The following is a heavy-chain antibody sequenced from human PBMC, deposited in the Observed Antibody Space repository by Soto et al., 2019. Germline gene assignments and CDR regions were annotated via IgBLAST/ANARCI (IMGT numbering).Heavy chain of an antibody. D-gene: IGHD3-22*01. CDR1: GYTFTNYG. CDR3: ARDRDMIVFPDNWFDP. Sequence: QVQLVQSGAELKKPGASVRVSCKASGYTFTNYGISWVRQAPGQGLEWMGWISAYNGNTNNAQKFQGRLAMTRDTATSTAYMELRSLRSDDTAVYYCARDRDMIVFPDNWFDPWGQGTLVTVSS. J-gene: IGHJ5*02. V-gene: IGHV1-18*01. CDR2: ISAYNGNT.